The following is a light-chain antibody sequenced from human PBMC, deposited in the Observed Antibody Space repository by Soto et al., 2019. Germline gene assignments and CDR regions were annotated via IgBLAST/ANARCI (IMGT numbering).Light chain of an antibody. CDR3: QQYNIWPQT. Sequence: EIVLTQSPGTLSLSPGARAPLSCRASQSVSSNLAWYQQKPGQAPRLLIYGASTRATGIPARFSGSGSGTEFTLTISSLQSEDFAVYFCQQYNIWPQTFGQGTKVDIK. V-gene: IGKV3-15*01. J-gene: IGKJ1*01. CDR1: QSVSSN. CDR2: GAS.